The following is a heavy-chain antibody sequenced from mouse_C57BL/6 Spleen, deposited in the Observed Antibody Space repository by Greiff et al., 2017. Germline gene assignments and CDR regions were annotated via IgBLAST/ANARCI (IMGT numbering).Heavy chain of an antibody. CDR3: ARTKYSSWPDY. CDR2: IYPSDSET. Sequence: QVQLQQSGAELVRPGSSVKLSCKASGYTFTSYWMDWVKQRPGQGLEWIGNIYPSDSETHYNQKFKDKATLTVDKSSSTAYMQLSSLTSEDSAVYYCARTKYSSWPDYWGQGTTLTVSS. CDR1: GYTFTSYW. V-gene: IGHV1-61*01. D-gene: IGHD1-1*01. J-gene: IGHJ2*01.